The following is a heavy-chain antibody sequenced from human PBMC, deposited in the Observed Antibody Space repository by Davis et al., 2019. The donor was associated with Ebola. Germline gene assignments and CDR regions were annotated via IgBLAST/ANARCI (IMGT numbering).Heavy chain of an antibody. D-gene: IGHD5-18*01. CDR3: AKRRIQLWFESPAPLYVDY. V-gene: IGHV3-48*01. CDR1: GFTFSSYS. J-gene: IGHJ4*02. CDR2: ISSSSSTI. Sequence: GESLKISCAASGFTFSSYSMNWVRQAPGKGLEWVSYISSSSSTIYYADSVKGRFTISRDNSKNTLYLQMNILRAEDTAVYYCAKRRIQLWFESPAPLYVDYWGQGTLVTVSS.